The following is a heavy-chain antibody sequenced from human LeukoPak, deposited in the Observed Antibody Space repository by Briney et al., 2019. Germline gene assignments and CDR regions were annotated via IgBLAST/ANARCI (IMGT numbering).Heavy chain of an antibody. V-gene: IGHV4-59*12. CDR1: GGPISSYY. J-gene: IGHJ3*02. Sequence: SETPSLTCTVSGGPISSYYWSWIRQPPGKGLEWIGYIYYSGSTNYNPSLKSRVTISVDTSKNQFSLKLSSVTAADTAVYYCARGRRGSYGDDAFDIWGQGTMVTVSS. CDR3: ARGRRGSYGDDAFDI. CDR2: IYYSGST. D-gene: IGHD1-26*01.